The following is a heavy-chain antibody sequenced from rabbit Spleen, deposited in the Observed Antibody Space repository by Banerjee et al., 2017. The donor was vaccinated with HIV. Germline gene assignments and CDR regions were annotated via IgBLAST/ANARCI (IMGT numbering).Heavy chain of an antibody. CDR2: INAGGGNT. V-gene: IGHV1S45*01. D-gene: IGHD8-1*01. J-gene: IGHJ6*01. CDR3: ARDTGSSFSSYGMDL. CDR1: GFDLSSGYY. Sequence: QQQLVESGGGLVKPEGSLTLTCKASGFDLSSGYYMCWVRQAPEKGLEWIGCINAGGGNTYYASWAKGRFTISRTSSTTVTLRMTSLTAADTATYFCARDTGSSFSSYGMDLWGPGTLVTVS.